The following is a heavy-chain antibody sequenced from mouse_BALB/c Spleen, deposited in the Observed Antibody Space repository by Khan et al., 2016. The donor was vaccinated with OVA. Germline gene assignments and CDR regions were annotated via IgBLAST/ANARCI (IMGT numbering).Heavy chain of an antibody. CDR3: ARGNYYGYAMDY. V-gene: IGHV3-2*02. CDR2: ISYSGST. Sequence: EVQLQESGPGLVKPSQSLSLTCTVTGYSITSNYAWNWIRQFPGNKLEWMGYISYSGSTSYNPSLKSRISITRDTSKNQFFLQLSSVTTEDTATYYCARGNYYGYAMDYWGHGPSVPVSS. CDR1: GYSITSNYA. D-gene: IGHD1-1*01. J-gene: IGHJ4*01.